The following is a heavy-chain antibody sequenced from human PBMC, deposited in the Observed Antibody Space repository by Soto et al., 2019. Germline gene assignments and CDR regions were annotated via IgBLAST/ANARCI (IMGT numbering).Heavy chain of an antibody. Sequence: SETLSLTCTVSGGSISSYYWSWIRQPPGKGLEWIGYIYYSGSTNYNPSLKSRVTISVDTSKNQFSLKLSSVTAADTAVYYCASLHGGDWSGRKHYYYYYMDVWGKGTTVTVSS. CDR3: ASLHGGDWSGRKHYYYYYMDV. D-gene: IGHD3-3*01. CDR2: IYYSGST. V-gene: IGHV4-59*01. CDR1: GGSISSYY. J-gene: IGHJ6*03.